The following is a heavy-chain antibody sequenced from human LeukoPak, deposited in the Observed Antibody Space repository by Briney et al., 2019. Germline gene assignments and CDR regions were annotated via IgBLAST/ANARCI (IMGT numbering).Heavy chain of an antibody. D-gene: IGHD6-19*01. CDR1: GFTFSSYA. Sequence: QAGGSLRPSCAASGFTFSSYAMSWVRQAPGKGLEWVANIKQDGSEKYYVDSVKGRFTISRDNAKNSLYLQMNSLRAEDTAVYYCARFALGPIAVAPYFDYWGQGTLVTVSS. V-gene: IGHV3-7*01. CDR2: IKQDGSEK. CDR3: ARFALGPIAVAPYFDY. J-gene: IGHJ4*02.